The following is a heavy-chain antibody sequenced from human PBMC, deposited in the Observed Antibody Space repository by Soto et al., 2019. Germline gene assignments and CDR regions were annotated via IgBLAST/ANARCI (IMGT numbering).Heavy chain of an antibody. Sequence: QVQLVQSGAEVKKPGSSVKVSCKASGGTFSSYAISWVRQAPGQGLEWMGGIIPIFGTANYAQKFQGRVTITPDESSSTAYMELSSLRSEDTAVYFCARDWEGGYSYGYYFDYWGQGTLVTVSS. CDR2: IIPIFGTA. CDR1: GGTFSSYA. V-gene: IGHV1-69*01. J-gene: IGHJ4*02. CDR3: ARDWEGGYSYGYYFDY. D-gene: IGHD5-18*01.